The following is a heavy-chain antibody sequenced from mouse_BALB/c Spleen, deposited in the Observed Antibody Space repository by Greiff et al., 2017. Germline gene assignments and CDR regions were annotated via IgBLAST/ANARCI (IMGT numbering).Heavy chain of an antibody. CDR2: IRNKANGYTT. CDR1: GFTFTDYY. Sequence: EVKLMESGGGLVQPGGSLRLSCATSGFTFTDYYMSWVRQPPGKALEWLGFIRNKANGYTTEYSASVKGRFTISRDNSQSILYLQMNTLRAEDSATYYCARVLYDGYPYWYFDVWGAGTTVTVSS. D-gene: IGHD2-3*01. CDR3: ARVLYDGYPYWYFDV. J-gene: IGHJ1*01. V-gene: IGHV7-3*02.